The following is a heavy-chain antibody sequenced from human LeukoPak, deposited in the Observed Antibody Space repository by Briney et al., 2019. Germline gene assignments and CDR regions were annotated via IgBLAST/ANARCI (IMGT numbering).Heavy chain of an antibody. V-gene: IGHV3-74*01. D-gene: IGHD3-10*01. CDR3: ARITQIPY. CDR2: INSEGSST. J-gene: IGHJ4*02. Sequence: GGSLRLSCAVSEFTFSNSWMHWVRHAPGKGLVWVSSINSEGSSTTYADSVKGRFTISRDNAKSTLFLQMNSLRAEDTAVYYCARITQIPYWGQGTLVTVSS. CDR1: EFTFSNSW.